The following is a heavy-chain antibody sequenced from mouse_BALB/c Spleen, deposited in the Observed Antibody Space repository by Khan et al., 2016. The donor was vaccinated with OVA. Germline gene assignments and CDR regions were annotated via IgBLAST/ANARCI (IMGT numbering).Heavy chain of an antibody. Sequence: QVRLQQSGAELAKPGASVKMSCKASGYTFINYWILWIKQRPGQGLEWIGYINPSTGYTEYNQNFKDKATLTADISSSTAYMQLSSLTSEDSAVYYCARRGLRWDFDYGGQGTTLTVSS. CDR3: ARRGLRWDFDY. J-gene: IGHJ2*01. V-gene: IGHV1-7*01. CDR2: INPSTGYT. CDR1: GYTFINYW. D-gene: IGHD1-1*01.